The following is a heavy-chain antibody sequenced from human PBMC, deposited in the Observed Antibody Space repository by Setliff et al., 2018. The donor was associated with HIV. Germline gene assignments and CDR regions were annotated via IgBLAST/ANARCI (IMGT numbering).Heavy chain of an antibody. CDR2: VDPADGET. D-gene: IGHD3-3*01. CDR3: ARATLSGGAYDFWTYFDY. V-gene: IGHV1-69-2*01. Sequence: ASVKVSCKASGYTFTDHDIHWVHQAPGKGLEWMGRVDPADGETRYAEKFQGRVIIIADTSTHTAYMEMRSLRSDDTAVYYCARATLSGGAYDFWTYFDYWGQGTRVTVSS. CDR1: GYTFTDHD. J-gene: IGHJ4*02.